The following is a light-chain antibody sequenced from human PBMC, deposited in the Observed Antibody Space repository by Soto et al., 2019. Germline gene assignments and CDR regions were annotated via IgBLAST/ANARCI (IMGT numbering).Light chain of an antibody. CDR1: SSDVGRYNL. CDR3: CPYAGISTYG. CDR2: DVS. J-gene: IGLJ1*01. V-gene: IGLV2-23*02. Sequence: QSALTQPASVSGSPGQSITISCTGTSSDVGRYNLVSWYQQHPGKAPKLVIYDVSQRPSRIANRFSGSKSGNTASLTISGLPAEDEADYDGCPYAGISTYGSATGTKLTVL.